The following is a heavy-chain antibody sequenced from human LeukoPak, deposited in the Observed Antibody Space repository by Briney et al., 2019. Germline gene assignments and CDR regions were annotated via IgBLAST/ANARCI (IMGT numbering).Heavy chain of an antibody. CDR1: GFTFSSYG. D-gene: IGHD3-22*01. Sequence: GGSLRLSCVASGFTFSSYGMHWVRQAPGKGLEWVAVISYDGSNKYYADSVKGRFSISRDNSKNTLYLQMNSLRAEDTAVYYYARGLAYYYDSSGLDYWGQGTLVTVSS. V-gene: IGHV3-30*03. CDR3: ARGLAYYYDSSGLDY. CDR2: ISYDGSNK. J-gene: IGHJ4*02.